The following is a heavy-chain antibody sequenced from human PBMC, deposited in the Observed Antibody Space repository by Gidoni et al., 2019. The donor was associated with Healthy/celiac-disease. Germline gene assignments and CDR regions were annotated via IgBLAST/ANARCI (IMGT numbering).Heavy chain of an antibody. D-gene: IGHD3-22*01. CDR1: GGTFSSYA. Sequence: QVQLVQSGAEVKKRGSSVKVSCKASGGTFSSYAHRGVRQAPGQGLEGMGGIIPIFGTANYAQKFQGRVTITADESTSTAYMELSSLRSEDTAVYYCARGGGQTYYYDSSGYYTRHGMDVWGQGTTVTVSS. J-gene: IGHJ6*02. CDR2: IIPIFGTA. CDR3: ARGGGQTYYYDSSGYYTRHGMDV. V-gene: IGHV1-69*01.